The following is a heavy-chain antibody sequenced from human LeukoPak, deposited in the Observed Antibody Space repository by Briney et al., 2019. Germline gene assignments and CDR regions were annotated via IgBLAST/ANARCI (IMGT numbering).Heavy chain of an antibody. J-gene: IGHJ6*02. D-gene: IGHD4-23*01. V-gene: IGHV3-48*02. CDR3: ARVNSDYYYYGMDV. CDR2: XSSSSSSI. CDR1: GFTFSSYS. Sequence: GGSLRLSCAASGFTFSSYSMNWVRQAPGKGLEWVSYXSSSSSSIYYADSVKGRFTISRDNAKNSLYVQMNSLRDEDTAVYYCARVNSDYYYYGMDVWGQGTTVTVSS.